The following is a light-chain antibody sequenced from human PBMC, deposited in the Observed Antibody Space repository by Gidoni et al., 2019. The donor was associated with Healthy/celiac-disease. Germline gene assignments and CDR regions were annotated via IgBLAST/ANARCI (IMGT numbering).Light chain of an antibody. CDR3: QHYGSSPLT. V-gene: IGKV3-20*01. CDR1: QSVSSSY. CDR2: GAA. Sequence: DIVLMQSPGTLSLSPGERATLYCRASQSVSSSYLAWYQQKPGQAPRLLIDGAASRATVIPDSCSGSASATFFTLTISRLEPEVFAVYYCQHYGSSPLTFGGGTKVEIK. J-gene: IGKJ4*01.